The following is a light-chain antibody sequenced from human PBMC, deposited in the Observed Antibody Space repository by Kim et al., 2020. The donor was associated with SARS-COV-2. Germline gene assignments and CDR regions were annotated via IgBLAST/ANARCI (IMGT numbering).Light chain of an antibody. V-gene: IGKV1-5*03. CDR1: QSIGTW. J-gene: IGKJ1*01. Sequence: DIQMTQSPSALSASVGDRVTITCRASQSIGTWLAWYQQKPGKAPKLLIYKASTLERGVPSRFSGSGSGTEFTLTISSLQPDDVASYYCQQYNNYSPWTFGQGTKVDIK. CDR2: KAS. CDR3: QQYNNYSPWT.